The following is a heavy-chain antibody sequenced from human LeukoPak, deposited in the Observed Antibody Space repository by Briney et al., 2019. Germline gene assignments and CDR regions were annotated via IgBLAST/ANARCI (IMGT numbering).Heavy chain of an antibody. V-gene: IGHV3-30*18. D-gene: IGHD6-13*01. J-gene: IGHJ3*01. CDR3: AKEGMVPAKYAFDV. CDR1: GFTFSSHG. CDR2: VSDHGIVT. Sequence: GGSLRLSCTVTGFTFSSHGMHWVRQRPGKGLEWLAVVSDHGIVTYYADSVKGRFTIARDNSKNSMYLQMNGLRPDDTAVYYCAKEGMVPAKYAFDVGGQGTMVTVS.